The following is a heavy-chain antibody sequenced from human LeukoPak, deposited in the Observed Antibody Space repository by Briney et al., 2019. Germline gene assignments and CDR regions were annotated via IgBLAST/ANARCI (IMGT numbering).Heavy chain of an antibody. J-gene: IGHJ5*02. CDR2: INHSGST. CDR3: ARAYFSSWYMNWFDP. CDR1: GGSFSGYY. D-gene: IGHD6-13*01. Sequence: SETLSLTCAVYGGSFSGYYWSWIRQPPGKGLEWIGEINHSGSTNYNLSLKSRVTISVDKSKNQFSLKLSSVTAADTAVYYCARAYFSSWYMNWFDPWGQGTLVTVSS. V-gene: IGHV4-34*01.